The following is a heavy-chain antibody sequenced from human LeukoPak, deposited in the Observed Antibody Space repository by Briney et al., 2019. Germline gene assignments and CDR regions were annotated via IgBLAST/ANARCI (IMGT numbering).Heavy chain of an antibody. D-gene: IGHD6-13*01. Sequence: ASVKVSCKASGYTFTSYGINWVRQATGQGFEWMGWMNPNSGNTGYSQNFQGRVTMTRNTSISTAYMELNSLRSEDTAVYYCAAKGIAAAAIDYWGQGTPVTVSS. CDR3: AAKGIAAAAIDY. CDR2: MNPNSGNT. CDR1: GYTFTSYG. V-gene: IGHV1-8*01. J-gene: IGHJ4*02.